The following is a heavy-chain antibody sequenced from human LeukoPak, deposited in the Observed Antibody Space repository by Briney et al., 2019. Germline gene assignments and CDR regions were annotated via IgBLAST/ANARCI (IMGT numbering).Heavy chain of an antibody. CDR2: VKQDGSEK. Sequence: GGSLRLSCAASGFTFSDYWMSWVRQAPGNGLEWVAKVKQDGSEKYYVDSERGRFTISRDNAKNSLYLQMNSLRAEDTAVFYCARGASNAFDIWGQGTMVTVSS. CDR3: ARGASNAFDI. J-gene: IGHJ3*02. V-gene: IGHV3-7*01. CDR1: GFTFSDYW.